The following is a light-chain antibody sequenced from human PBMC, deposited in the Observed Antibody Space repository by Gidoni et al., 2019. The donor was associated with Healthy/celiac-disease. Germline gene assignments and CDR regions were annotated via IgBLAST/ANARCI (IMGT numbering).Light chain of an antibody. CDR1: QSISSW. CDR2: KAS. J-gene: IGKJ2*04. V-gene: IGKV1-5*03. CDR3: QQYNSYPCS. Sequence: DIPITQSSSTLSASVGDRVTITCRASQSISSWLAWYQQKPGKAPKLLIYKASSLESGVPSRFSGSGSGTEFTLTISSLQPDDFATDYCQQYNSYPCSFGQGTKLEIK.